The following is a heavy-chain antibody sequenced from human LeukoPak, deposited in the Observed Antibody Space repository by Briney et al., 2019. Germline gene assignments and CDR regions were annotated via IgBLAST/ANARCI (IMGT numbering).Heavy chain of an antibody. CDR1: GGSFSGYY. J-gene: IGHJ4*02. V-gene: IGHV4-34*01. Sequence: PSETLSLTCAVYGGSFSGYYWSWIRQPPGKGLEWIGEINHSGSTNYNPSLKSRVTISVDTSKNQFSLKLSSVTAADTAVYYCASRSVAYYFDYWGQGTLVTVSS. CDR3: ASRSVAYYFDY. CDR2: INHSGST. D-gene: IGHD5-12*01.